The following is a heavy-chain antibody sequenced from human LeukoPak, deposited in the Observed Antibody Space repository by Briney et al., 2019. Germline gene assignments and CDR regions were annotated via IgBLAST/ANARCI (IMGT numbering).Heavy chain of an antibody. V-gene: IGHV3-30-3*01. D-gene: IGHD5-18*01. CDR2: ISYDGSNK. J-gene: IGHJ6*02. CDR1: GFTFSIYA. Sequence: PGGSLRLSCAASGFTFSIYAMHWVRQAPGKGLEWVAVISYDGSNKYYADSVKGRFTISRDNSKNTLYLQMNSLRAEDTAVYYCARDSDTAMVRPFLVKEFYSLDVWGQGTTVTVSS. CDR3: ARDSDTAMVRPFLVKEFYSLDV.